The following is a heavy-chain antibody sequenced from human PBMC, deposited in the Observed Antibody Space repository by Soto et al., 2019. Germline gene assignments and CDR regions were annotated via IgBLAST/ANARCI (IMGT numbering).Heavy chain of an antibody. CDR1: EFTFSTYA. CDR2: ISSSSQNI. CDR3: ARDQSRGQVFYYYMDV. V-gene: IGHV3-48*01. Sequence: EVQMVESGGGLVQPGGSLRLSCAASEFTFSTYAMNWVRQAPGKGLEWVSYISSSSQNIRYADSVKGRFTISRDNAKNSLALQMNSLRAEDTAVYYCARDQSRGQVFYYYMDVWNKGTTVTVSS. J-gene: IGHJ6*03. D-gene: IGHD3-10*01.